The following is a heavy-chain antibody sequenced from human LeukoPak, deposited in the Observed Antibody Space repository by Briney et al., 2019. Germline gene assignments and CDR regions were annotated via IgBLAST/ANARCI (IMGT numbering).Heavy chain of an antibody. Sequence: ASVKVSCKASGYTFTGYYMHWVRQAPGQGLEWMGWINPNSGGTNYAQKFQGRVTMTRDTSISTAYMELSRLRSDDTAVYYCARGPEEGPMIVAVNGINWWGQGTLVTVSS. V-gene: IGHV1-2*02. CDR2: INPNSGGT. CDR1: GYTFTGYY. CDR3: ARGPEEGPMIVAVNGINW. D-gene: IGHD3-22*01. J-gene: IGHJ4*02.